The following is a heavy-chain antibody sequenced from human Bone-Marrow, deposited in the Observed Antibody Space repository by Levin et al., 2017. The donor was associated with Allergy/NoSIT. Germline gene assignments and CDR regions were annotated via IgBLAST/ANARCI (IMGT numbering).Heavy chain of an antibody. J-gene: IGHJ6*02. CDR3: ATRDSSYYSSSDWREGDDWRHGMDV. Sequence: GASVKVSCQASGGTFGSYAITWVRQAPGQGPEWVGGIVPKFDTVNYAQKFQGRLTLIADKATSTVYMDLSSLRSEDTAIFYCATRDSSYYSSSDWREGDDWRHGMDVWGQGTRVTVSS. D-gene: IGHD2-15*01. V-gene: IGHV1-69*06. CDR1: GGTFGSYA. CDR2: IVPKFDTV.